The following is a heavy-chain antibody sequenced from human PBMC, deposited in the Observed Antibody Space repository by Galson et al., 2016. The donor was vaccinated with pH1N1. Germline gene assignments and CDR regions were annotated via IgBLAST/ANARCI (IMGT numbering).Heavy chain of an antibody. J-gene: IGHJ6*02. V-gene: IGHV1-2*02. CDR2: INPKSGGT. CDR3: ARLTDISLSGGNRDV. D-gene: IGHD5-12*01. Sequence: SVKVSCKASGYTFTAYYMHWVRQAPGQGLEWMGWINPKSGGTTYAQKFQGRVIMTRDTSTSTAYMELSRLSYDDTAVYFCARLTDISLSGGNRDVWGQGTTVNVS. CDR1: GYTFTAYY.